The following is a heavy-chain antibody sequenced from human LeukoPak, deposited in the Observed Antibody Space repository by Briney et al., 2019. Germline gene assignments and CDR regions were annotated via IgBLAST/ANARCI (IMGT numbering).Heavy chain of an antibody. Sequence: ASVKVSFKASGYMFNAYGISWVRQAPGQGLEWMGWISSYNGNTNYPQKFQGRVTVTTDTSTTTAYMELTSLTSDDTAMYYCAREVILNAAYCSDCNSGQFFDHWGQGTLGTVSS. J-gene: IGHJ4*02. CDR3: AREVILNAAYCSDCNSGQFFDH. CDR2: ISSYNGNT. D-gene: IGHD2-15*01. V-gene: IGHV1-18*04. CDR1: GYMFNAYG.